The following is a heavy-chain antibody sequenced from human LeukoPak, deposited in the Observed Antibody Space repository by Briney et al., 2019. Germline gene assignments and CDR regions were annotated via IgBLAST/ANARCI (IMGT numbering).Heavy chain of an antibody. D-gene: IGHD2-2*03. CDR2: INHSGST. CDR3: AGEMDIVVVPAAMFHDAFDI. V-gene: IGHV4-34*01. J-gene: IGHJ3*02. CDR1: GGSFSGYY. Sequence: SETLSLTCAVYGGSFSGYYWSWIRQPPGKGLEWIGEINHSGSTNYNPSPKSRVTISVDTSKNQFSLKLSSVTAADTAVYYCAGEMDIVVVPAAMFHDAFDIWGQGTMVTVSS.